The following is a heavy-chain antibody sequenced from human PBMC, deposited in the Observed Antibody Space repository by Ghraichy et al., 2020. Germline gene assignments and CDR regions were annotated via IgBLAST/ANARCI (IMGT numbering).Heavy chain of an antibody. J-gene: IGHJ6*02. CDR3: ARGSSWGMDV. CDR2: IYSSGTT. V-gene: IGHV4-61*02. D-gene: IGHD3-10*01. Sequence: SLNISCSVSGGSISSGTDYWSWIRQPAGEGLEWIGRIYSSGTTNYNPSLKSRVTISVDTSKNKFSLKVSSVTAADTAVYYCARGSSWGMDVWGQGTTVTVSS. CDR1: GGSISSGTDY.